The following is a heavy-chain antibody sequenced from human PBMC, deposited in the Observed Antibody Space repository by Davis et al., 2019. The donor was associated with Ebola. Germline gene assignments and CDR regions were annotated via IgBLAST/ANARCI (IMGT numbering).Heavy chain of an antibody. V-gene: IGHV3-21*01. CDR1: GFTFSSYS. J-gene: IGHJ4*02. D-gene: IGHD3-22*01. CDR2: ISSSSSYI. Sequence: PGGSLRLSCAASGFTFSSYSMNWVRQAPGKGLEWVSSISSSSSYIYYADSVKGRFTISRDNAKNSLYLQMNSLRAEDTAVYYCAREGYYYDSSGYYPIFDYWGQGTLVTISS. CDR3: AREGYYYDSSGYYPIFDY.